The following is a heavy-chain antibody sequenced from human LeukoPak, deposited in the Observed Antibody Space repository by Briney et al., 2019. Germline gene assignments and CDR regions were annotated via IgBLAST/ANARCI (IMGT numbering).Heavy chain of an antibody. CDR1: GFTFTSSA. J-gene: IGHJ6*02. CDR2: IVVGSGNT. CDR3: AAVGAVAGTLTYYYYGMDV. V-gene: IGHV1-58*02. D-gene: IGHD6-19*01. Sequence: SVKVSCKASGFTFTSSAMQWVRQARGQRLEWLGWIVVGSGNTNYAQKFQERVTITRDMSTSTAYMELSSLRSEDTAVYYCAAVGAVAGTLTYYYYGMDVWGQGTTVTVSS.